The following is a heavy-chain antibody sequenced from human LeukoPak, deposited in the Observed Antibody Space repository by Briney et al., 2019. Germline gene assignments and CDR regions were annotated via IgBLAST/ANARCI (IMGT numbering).Heavy chain of an antibody. CDR2: IYADGTT. CDR1: GFTVSSSY. CDR3: AKDLYGDYDFDC. J-gene: IGHJ4*02. V-gene: IGHV3-53*01. Sequence: GGSLRLSCAASGFTVSSSYIRWVRQAPGEGLEWVSVIYADGTTHYADSVKGRFTISRDNSKNTLYLQLNSLRAEDTAVYYCAKDLYGDYDFDCWGQGTLVTVSS. D-gene: IGHD4-17*01.